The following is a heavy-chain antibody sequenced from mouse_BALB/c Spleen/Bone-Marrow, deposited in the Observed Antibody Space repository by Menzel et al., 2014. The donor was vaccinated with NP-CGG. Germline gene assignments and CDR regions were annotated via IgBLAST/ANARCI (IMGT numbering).Heavy chain of an antibody. Sequence: QVQLQQSGAELVRPGVSVKISCKGSGYTFTDYAMHWVKQRHAKSLEWIGVISTYYGDASYNQKFKCKATMTVDKSSSTVYMELVRLTSEDSAIYYGARGNYCGSRYYAMDYWGQGTSVTVSS. J-gene: IGHJ4*01. CDR3: ARGNYCGSRYYAMDY. CDR1: GYTFTDYA. CDR2: ISTYYGDA. V-gene: IGHV1S137*01. D-gene: IGHD1-1*01.